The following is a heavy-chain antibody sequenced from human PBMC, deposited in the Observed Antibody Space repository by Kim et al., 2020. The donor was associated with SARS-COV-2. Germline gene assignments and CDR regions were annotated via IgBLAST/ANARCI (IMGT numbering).Heavy chain of an antibody. V-gene: IGHV4-39*02. Sequence: SETLSLTCSVSGGSISSSSYYWGWIRQPPGKGLEWIGSIYYSGSTYYNSSLKSRVTISVDTSKNHLSLKLSPVTAAATAVYYWARPRNPLLYCNGGSCY. CDR2: IYYSGST. D-gene: IGHD2-15*01. J-gene: IGHJ4*03. CDR1: GGSISSSSYY. CDR3: ARPRNPLLYCNGGSCY.